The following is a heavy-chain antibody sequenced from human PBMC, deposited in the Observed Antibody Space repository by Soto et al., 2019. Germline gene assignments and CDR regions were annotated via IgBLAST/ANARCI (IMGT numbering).Heavy chain of an antibody. D-gene: IGHD3-3*01. J-gene: IGHJ6*02. CDR3: ARAITIFGVVIPRSYGMDV. V-gene: IGHV1-69*13. CDR2: IIPIFGTA. CDR1: GGTLSSYA. Sequence: GTSVKLTCKDSGGTLSSYAISWVRQAPGQGLEWMGGIIPIFGTANYAQKFQGRVTITADESTSTAYMELSSLRSEDTAVYYCARAITIFGVVIPRSYGMDVWGQGTTVTVSS.